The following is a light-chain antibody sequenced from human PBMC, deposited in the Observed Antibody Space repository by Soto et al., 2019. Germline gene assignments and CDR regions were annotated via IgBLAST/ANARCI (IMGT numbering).Light chain of an antibody. V-gene: IGKV3-11*01. CDR3: HQRGDRPPVT. Sequence: EIVLTQSPATLSLSPGKRATLSCRASENIGTDLAWLQQRPGQAPTLLIYSASRRATGIPPRFSGGGSGTDFTLTISNLEPEDFAIYYCHQRGDRPPVTFGHGTRL. J-gene: IGKJ5*01. CDR1: ENIGTD. CDR2: SAS.